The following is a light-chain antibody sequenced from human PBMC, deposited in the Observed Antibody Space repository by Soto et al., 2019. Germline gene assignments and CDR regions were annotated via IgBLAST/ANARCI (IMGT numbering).Light chain of an antibody. V-gene: IGKV3-20*01. J-gene: IGKJ2*01. CDR3: HHYGYGADT. CDR2: GAS. Sequence: VVMTQSPATLSLSPGERATLSCRASESVRNNSLAWYQQHPGQAPRLLIFGASSRATGIPDRFTGSGSGADFSLTISRLEPEDSAVYFCHHYGYGADTFGQGTKLEIK. CDR1: ESVRNNS.